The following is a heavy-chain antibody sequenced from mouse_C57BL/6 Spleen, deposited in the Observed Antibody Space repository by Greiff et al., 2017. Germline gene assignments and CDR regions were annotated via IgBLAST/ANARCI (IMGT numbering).Heavy chain of an antibody. CDR1: GYAFSSYW. D-gene: IGHD2-4*01. CDR3: ARSPNYGGFAY. J-gene: IGHJ3*01. CDR2: IYPGDGDT. Sequence: QVQLQQSGAELVKPGASGKISCKASGYAFSSYWMNGVKQRPGKGLEGIGQIYPGDGDTNYNGKFKGKATLTADKSSSTAYMQLSSLTSEDSAVYFCARSPNYGGFAYWGQGTLVTVSA. V-gene: IGHV1-80*01.